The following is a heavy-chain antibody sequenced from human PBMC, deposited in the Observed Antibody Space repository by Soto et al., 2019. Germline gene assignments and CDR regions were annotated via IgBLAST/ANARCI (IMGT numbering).Heavy chain of an antibody. D-gene: IGHD2-2*01. Sequence: ASVKVSCKASGYNFTQYTIHWVRQAPGQRLEWMGRITAGDGKTQYSKKFQTRVTIRSDVSATTVYMDLNSLRSEDTAVYYCARDLYSSSFFWFDAWGRGTLVTVSS. CDR1: GYNFTQYT. V-gene: IGHV1-3*01. CDR2: ITAGDGKT. J-gene: IGHJ5*02. CDR3: ARDLYSSSFFWFDA.